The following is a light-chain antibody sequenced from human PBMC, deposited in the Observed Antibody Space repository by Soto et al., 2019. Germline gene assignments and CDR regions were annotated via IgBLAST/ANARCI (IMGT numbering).Light chain of an antibody. Sequence: QPVLTQPPSASGTPGQRVTISCSGRSSNIGSNTVNWYQQLPGTAPKLLIYSNNQRPSGVPERFSGSKPGTSASLAISGLQSEGEADYYCAAWDDSLNGPVFGGGPKRTV. CDR1: SSNIGSNT. CDR3: AAWDDSLNGPV. CDR2: SNN. J-gene: IGLJ2*01. V-gene: IGLV1-44*01.